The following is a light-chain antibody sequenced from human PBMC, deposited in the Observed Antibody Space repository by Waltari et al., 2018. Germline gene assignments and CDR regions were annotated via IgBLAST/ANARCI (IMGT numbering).Light chain of an antibody. CDR1: NIATKS. Sequence: YELTQPPSVSVAPGQAATITCGGDNIATKSVNWYQRKPGQAPRLVIYYDSLRPSGIPEGFSGSNSGITATLAISRVEAGDEADYYCQVWDSNMYGVFGGGTKVTVL. CDR3: QVWDSNMYGV. J-gene: IGLJ3*02. V-gene: IGLV3-21*01. CDR2: YDS.